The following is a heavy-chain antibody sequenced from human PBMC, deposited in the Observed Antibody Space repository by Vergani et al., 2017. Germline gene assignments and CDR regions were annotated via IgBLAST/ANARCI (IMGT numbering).Heavy chain of an antibody. CDR1: GFTFSSYG. D-gene: IGHD5-18*01. J-gene: IGHJ6*02. CDR2: IWYDGSNK. V-gene: IGHV3-33*01. CDR3: ARDQNTAMAPGWRGMDV. Sequence: QVQLVESGGGVVQPGRSLRLSCAASGFTFSSYGMHWVRQAPGKGLEWVAVIWYDGSNKYYADSVKGRFTISRDNSKNTLYLQMNSLRAEDTAVYYCARDQNTAMAPGWRGMDVWGQGTTVTVSS.